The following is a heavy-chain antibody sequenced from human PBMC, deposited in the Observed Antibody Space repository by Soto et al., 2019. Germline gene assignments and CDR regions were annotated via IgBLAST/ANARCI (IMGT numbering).Heavy chain of an antibody. CDR2: IYHSGST. V-gene: IGHV4-38-2*01. CDR3: ARVGLLSVGEFDY. CDR1: GYSISSGYY. J-gene: IGHJ4*02. Sequence: SETLSLTCAVSGYSISSGYYWGWIRQPPGKGLEWIGSIYHSGSTYYNPSLKSRVTISVDTSKNQFSLKLSSVTAADTAVYYCARVGLLSVGEFDYWGQGTLVTVSS. D-gene: IGHD3-10*01.